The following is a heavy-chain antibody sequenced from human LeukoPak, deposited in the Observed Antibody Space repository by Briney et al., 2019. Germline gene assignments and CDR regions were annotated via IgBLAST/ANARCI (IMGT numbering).Heavy chain of an antibody. CDR3: ARDLFSGSYHEDF. CDR1: GYTLRSYW. CDR2: IDQDGSAK. V-gene: IGHV3-7*01. J-gene: IGHJ4*02. Sequence: GGSLRLSCAASGYTLRSYWMSWVRQAPGKGLEWVANIDQDGSAKYYVDSVKGRFTIYRDDAKNSLYLQMNSLRAEDSAMYYCARDLFSGSYHEDFWGQGTQVTVSS. D-gene: IGHD1-26*01.